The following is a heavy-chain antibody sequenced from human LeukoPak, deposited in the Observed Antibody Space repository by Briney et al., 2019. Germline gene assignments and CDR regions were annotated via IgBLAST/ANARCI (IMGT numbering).Heavy chain of an antibody. D-gene: IGHD5-24*01. CDR2: MYHSGST. CDR1: GYSISSGYY. V-gene: IGHV4-38-2*01. J-gene: IGHJ4*02. Sequence: SETLSLTCAVSGYSISSGYYWGWIRQPPGKGLEWIGSMYHSGSTYYNPSLKSRVTISVDTSKNQFSLKLSSVTAADTAVYYCARVSWMATIKEFSYFDYWGQGTLVTVSS. CDR3: ARVSWMATIKEFSYFDY.